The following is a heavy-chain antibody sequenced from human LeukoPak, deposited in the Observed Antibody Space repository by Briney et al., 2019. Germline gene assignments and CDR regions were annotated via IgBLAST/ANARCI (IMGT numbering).Heavy chain of an antibody. CDR1: GFTFSSYS. Sequence: QPGGSLRLSCAASGFTFSSYSMNWVRQAPGKGLEWVSYISSSSSTIYYADSVKGRFTISRDNAKNSLHLQMNSLRAEDTAVYYCASLISIAARPGAFDYWGQGTLVTVPS. CDR2: ISSSSSTI. J-gene: IGHJ4*02. D-gene: IGHD6-6*01. V-gene: IGHV3-48*01. CDR3: ASLISIAARPGAFDY.